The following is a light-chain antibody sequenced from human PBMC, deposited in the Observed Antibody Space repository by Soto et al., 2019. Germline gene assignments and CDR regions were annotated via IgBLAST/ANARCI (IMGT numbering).Light chain of an antibody. V-gene: IGLV2-23*01. J-gene: IGLJ1*01. CDR1: SSDVGSYNL. Sequence: QSVLTQPASVSGSPGQSITISCTGTSSDVGSYNLVSWYQQHPGKAPKLMIHEGSKRPSGVSNRFSGSKSGNTASLTISGLQAEDEADYYCCSFAGDTTHYVFGTGTKLTVL. CDR2: EGS. CDR3: CSFAGDTTHYV.